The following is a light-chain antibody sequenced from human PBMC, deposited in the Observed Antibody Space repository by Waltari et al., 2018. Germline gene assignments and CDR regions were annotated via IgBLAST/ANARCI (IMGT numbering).Light chain of an antibody. J-gene: IGLJ3*02. CDR2: VNSEGSH. Sequence: QLVLTQSPSASASLGASIKLTCTLSSGHSSTVIAWLQQQPEKGPRFLMKVNSEGSHRKGDEIPDRFSGSSSGSERYLSISSLQSEDEADYFCQTGGHGTWVFGGGTKLTVL. V-gene: IGLV4-69*01. CDR1: SGHSSTV. CDR3: QTGGHGTWV.